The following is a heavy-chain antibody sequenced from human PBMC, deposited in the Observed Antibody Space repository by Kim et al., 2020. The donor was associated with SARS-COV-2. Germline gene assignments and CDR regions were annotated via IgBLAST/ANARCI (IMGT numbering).Heavy chain of an antibody. V-gene: IGHV3-23*01. J-gene: IGHJ1*01. D-gene: IGHD3-10*01. CDR3: AKDTYASGSYGYFQH. Sequence: LSLTCAASGIIFSSYAMSWIRQAPGKGLEWVSGISGSGVNTYYADSVKGRFTISRDNSKNTLYLHMISLRAEDTAVYYCAKDTYASGSYGYFQHWGQGTLVTVSS. CDR1: GIIFSSYA. CDR2: ISGSGVNT.